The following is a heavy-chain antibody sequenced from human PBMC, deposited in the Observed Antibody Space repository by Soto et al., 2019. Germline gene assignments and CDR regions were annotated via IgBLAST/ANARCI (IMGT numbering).Heavy chain of an antibody. J-gene: IGHJ4*02. CDR2: ISGGGFTT. CDR1: GFTFSSYA. CDR3: AKDHKD. V-gene: IGHV3-23*01. Sequence: EVQLLESGGNLIQPGGSLRLSCVASGFTFSSYAMSWVRQAPGKGLEWVSSISGGGFTTYYADSVKGRFTISRDNSKNTLYLQMNILRGEDTALYYCAKDHKDWGQGTLVTVSS.